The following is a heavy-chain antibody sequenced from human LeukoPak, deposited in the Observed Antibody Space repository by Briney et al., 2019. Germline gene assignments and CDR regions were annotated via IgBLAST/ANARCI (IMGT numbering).Heavy chain of an antibody. V-gene: IGHV3-21*01. J-gene: IGHJ3*02. Sequence: GGSLRLSCAASGFTFSSYNMNWVRQAPGKGLEWVSSISSSSSYIYYADSVKGRFTISRDNAKNSLYLQMNSLRAEDTAVYYCARDWSGDAFDIWGQGTMVTVSS. CDR2: ISSSSSYI. CDR1: GFTFSSYN. CDR3: ARDWSGDAFDI.